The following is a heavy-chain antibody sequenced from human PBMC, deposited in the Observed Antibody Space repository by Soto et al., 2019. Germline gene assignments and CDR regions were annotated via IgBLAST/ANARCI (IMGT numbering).Heavy chain of an antibody. Sequence: ASVKVSCKASGYTFTSYGISWVRQAPGQGLEWMGWISAYNGNTNYAQKLQGRVTMTTDTSTSTAYMELRSLRSDDTAVYYCARPREGIAPAGTRVYYGMDVWRQRTTVTVS. CDR1: GYTFTSYG. D-gene: IGHD6-13*01. V-gene: IGHV1-18*04. J-gene: IGHJ6*02. CDR2: ISAYNGNT. CDR3: ARPREGIAPAGTRVYYGMDV.